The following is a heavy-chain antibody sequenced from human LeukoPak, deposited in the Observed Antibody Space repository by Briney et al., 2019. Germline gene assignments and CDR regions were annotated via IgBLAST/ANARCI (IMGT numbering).Heavy chain of an antibody. CDR3: AREAGIPPSTQQWPTSVDY. D-gene: IGHD5-18*01. CDR2: IKQGGSEK. V-gene: IGHV3-7*05. CDR1: GFTFSSYW. Sequence: GGSLRLSCVASGFTFSSYWMSWVRQAPGKGLEWVANIKQGGSEKYYVDSVKGLFTISRDNAKNSLYLQMNSLRAEDTAVYYCAREAGIPPSTQQWPTSVDYWGQGTLVTASS. J-gene: IGHJ4*02.